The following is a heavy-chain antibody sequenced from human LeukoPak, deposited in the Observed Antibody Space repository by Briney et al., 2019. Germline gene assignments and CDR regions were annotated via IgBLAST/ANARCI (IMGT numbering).Heavy chain of an antibody. Sequence: PSETLSLTCTVSGGSISSYYWSWIRQPPGKGLEWIGYIYYSGSTNYNPSLKSRVTISVDTSKNQFSLKLSSVTAADTAVYYCARDRGIAARRGGVYFDYWGQGTLVTVSS. D-gene: IGHD6-6*01. CDR1: GGSISSYY. V-gene: IGHV4-59*01. J-gene: IGHJ4*02. CDR2: IYYSGST. CDR3: ARDRGIAARRGGVYFDY.